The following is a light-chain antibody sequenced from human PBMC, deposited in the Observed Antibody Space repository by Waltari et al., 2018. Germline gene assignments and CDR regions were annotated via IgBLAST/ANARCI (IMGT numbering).Light chain of an antibody. CDR2: QDT. CDR3: QSADGSGTYVV. CDR1: ALPRHN. Sequence: SYELTQPPSVSVSPGQAARTPCSGNALPRHNASWYQQRPGQAPMLMIYQDTQRPSEIPERFSGSSSGTTVTLTISEVQAEDEADYYCQSADGSGTYVVFGGGTKLTVL. J-gene: IGLJ2*01. V-gene: IGLV3-25*03.